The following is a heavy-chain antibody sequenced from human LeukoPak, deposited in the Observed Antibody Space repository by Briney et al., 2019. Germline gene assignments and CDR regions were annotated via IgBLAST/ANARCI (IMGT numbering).Heavy chain of an antibody. CDR2: INHGGTT. D-gene: IGHD1-14*01. CDR3: ARGEAHNPYAFDI. V-gene: IGHV4-34*01. CDR1: GGSFSGYY. J-gene: IGHJ3*02. Sequence: PSETLSLTCAVYGGSFSGYYWSWIRQPPGKGLEWIGVINHGGTTNYNPSLKSRVTISVDTSKNQFSLKLSSVTAADTAVCSCARGEAHNPYAFDIWGQGTMVTVSS.